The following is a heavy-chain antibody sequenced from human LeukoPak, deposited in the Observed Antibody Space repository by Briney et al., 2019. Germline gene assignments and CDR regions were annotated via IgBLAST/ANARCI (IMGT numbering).Heavy chain of an antibody. V-gene: IGHV4-59*01. J-gene: IGHJ3*01. Sequence: SETLSLTCAVSGVSISSYYWSWVRQPPRKGLEWIGYVSYTGRTKYNPSLQSRVTISIDTSKSQFSLKLTSVTSADTAVYSCARLLDNDISGDPDTFDVWGQGTTVIVSS. CDR3: ARLLDNDISGDPDTFDV. CDR2: VSYTGRT. D-gene: IGHD3-22*01. CDR1: GVSISSYY.